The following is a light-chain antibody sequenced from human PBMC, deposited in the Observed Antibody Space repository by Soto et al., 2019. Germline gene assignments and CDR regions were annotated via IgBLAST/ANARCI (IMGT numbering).Light chain of an antibody. V-gene: IGKV3-15*01. J-gene: IGKJ1*01. CDR2: GAS. CDR1: QSVSSN. CDR3: QQYYNWPRT. Sequence: EIVMTQSPATLSVSPGERATLSCRASQSVSSNLAWYQQKPGQAPSLLIYGASTRATGIPDRFSGSGSGTELTISISSLQSEDFEVYYCQQYYNWPRTFGQGTKVDIK.